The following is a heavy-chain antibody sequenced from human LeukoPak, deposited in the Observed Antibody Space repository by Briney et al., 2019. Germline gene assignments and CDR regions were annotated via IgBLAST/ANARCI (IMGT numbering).Heavy chain of an antibody. CDR1: GYTFINYY. D-gene: IGHD3-22*01. J-gene: IGHJ4*02. CDR3: ARVGSKPEYYYDSSAFYYGGYYFDY. CDR2: INPSGGST. Sequence: GASVKFSCKASGYTFINYYMHWVRQAPGQGLEWMGIINPSGGSTSYAQKFQGRVTMTRDTSTSTVYMELSSLRSEDTAVYFCARVGSKPEYYYDSSAFYYGGYYFDYGGQGTLGTVSA. V-gene: IGHV1-46*01.